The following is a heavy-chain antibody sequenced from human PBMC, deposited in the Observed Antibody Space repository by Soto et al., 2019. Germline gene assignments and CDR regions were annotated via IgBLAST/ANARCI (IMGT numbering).Heavy chain of an antibody. V-gene: IGHV3-15*01. D-gene: IGHD3-3*01. CDR1: GFTFSNAW. CDR3: NTDLYYDDWSGYSDY. CDR2: IISKSDGGAT. Sequence: EAHLEESGGGLVKPGGSLRLSCAASGFTFSNAWMSWVRQAPGKGLEWVGRIISKSDGGATDYAAPVKGRFTISRDDSKNTLYLHMNSLKTEDTAVYYCNTDLYYDDWSGYSDYWGQGTLVTVSS. J-gene: IGHJ4*02.